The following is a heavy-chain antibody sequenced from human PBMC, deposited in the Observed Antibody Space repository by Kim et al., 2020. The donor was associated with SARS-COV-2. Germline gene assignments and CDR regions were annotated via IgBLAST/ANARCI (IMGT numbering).Heavy chain of an antibody. J-gene: IGHJ4*02. CDR3: AGAFGDYGRDY. Sequence: KNYADSGKGRFAISRDHSKNTLYLQMTSLRVEDTAVYYCAGAFGDYGRDYWGQGTLVTVSS. D-gene: IGHD4-17*01. V-gene: IGHV3-33*01. CDR2: K.